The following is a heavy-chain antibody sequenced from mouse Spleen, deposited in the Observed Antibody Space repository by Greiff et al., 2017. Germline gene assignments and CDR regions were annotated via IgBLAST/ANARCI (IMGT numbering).Heavy chain of an antibody. D-gene: IGHD1-1*01. CDR1: GFTFSSYA. Sequence: EVQLVESGGGLVKRGGSLKLSCAASGFTFSSYAMSWVRQTPEKRLEWVATISSGGGNTYYPDSVKGRFTISRDNAKNTLYLQMSSLKSEDTAMYYCARQYYGRGYAMDYWGQGTSVTVSS. J-gene: IGHJ4*01. V-gene: IGHV5-9-3*01. CDR3: ARQYYGRGYAMDY. CDR2: ISSGGGNT.